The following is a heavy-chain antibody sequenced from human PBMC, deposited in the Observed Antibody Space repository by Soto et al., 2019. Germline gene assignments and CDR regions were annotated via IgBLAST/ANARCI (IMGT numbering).Heavy chain of an antibody. CDR3: ARESNGSGFRGYGMDV. CDR2: INADNGNT. CDR1: GYTFTSYA. D-gene: IGHD3-10*01. V-gene: IGHV1-3*01. Sequence: ASVKVSCKASGYTFTSYAMHWVRQAPGQRLEWKGWINADNGNTKYSQKFQGRVTITRDTSTSTAYMKLRSLRSDDTAVYYCARESNGSGFRGYGMDVWGQGTTVTVSS. J-gene: IGHJ6*02.